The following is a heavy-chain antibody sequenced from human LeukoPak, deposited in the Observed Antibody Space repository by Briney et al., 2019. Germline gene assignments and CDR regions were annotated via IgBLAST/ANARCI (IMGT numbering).Heavy chain of an antibody. CDR1: GYTFTSYA. CDR3: ARRIAAAGDNWFDP. V-gene: IGHV1-3*01. J-gene: IGHJ5*02. CDR2: INAGNGNT. Sequence: ASVKVSCKASGYTFTSYAMHWERQAPGQRLEWMGWINAGNGNTKYSQKFQGRVTITRDTSASTAYMELSSLRSEDTAVYYCARRIAAAGDNWFDPWGQGTLVTVSS. D-gene: IGHD6-13*01.